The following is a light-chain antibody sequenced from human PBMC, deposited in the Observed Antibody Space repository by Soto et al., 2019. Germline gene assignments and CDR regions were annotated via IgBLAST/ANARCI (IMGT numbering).Light chain of an antibody. V-gene: IGKV3-11*01. J-gene: IGKJ4*01. CDR1: QSAGSY. CDR2: DTS. Sequence: EIVLTQSPATLSLSPGEGATLSCRASQSAGSYLAWYQQKPGQAPRLLIYDTSNSATGIPARFSGSGSGNDFTLTISSLGPEDFAVYYCQQRSDSLTFGGETNVEIK. CDR3: QQRSDSLT.